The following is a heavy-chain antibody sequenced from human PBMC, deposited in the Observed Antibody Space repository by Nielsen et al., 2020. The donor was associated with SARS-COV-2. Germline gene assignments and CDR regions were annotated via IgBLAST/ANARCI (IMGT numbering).Heavy chain of an antibody. CDR2: INHSGST. D-gene: IGHD3-3*01. CDR3: ARTYYDFWSGYLRYYFDY. V-gene: IGHV4-34*01. Sequence: WIRQPPGKGLEWIGEINHSGSTNYNPSLKSRVTISVDTSKNQFSLKLSSVTAADTAVYYCARTYYDFWSGYLRYYFDYWGQGTLVTVFS. J-gene: IGHJ4*02.